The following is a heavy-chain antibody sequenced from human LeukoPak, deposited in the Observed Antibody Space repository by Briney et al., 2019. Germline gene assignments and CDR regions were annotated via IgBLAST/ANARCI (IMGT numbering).Heavy chain of an antibody. J-gene: IGHJ4*02. CDR2: IYYSGST. Sequence: PSETLSLTCTVSGGSISSYYWSWIRQPPGKGLEWIGYIYYSGSTNYNPSLKSRVTISVDTSKNQFSLKLSSVTAADTAVYYCARQEFGYSSSWYDYWGQGTLVTVSS. D-gene: IGHD6-13*01. CDR3: ARQEFGYSSSWYDY. V-gene: IGHV4-59*08. CDR1: GGSISSYY.